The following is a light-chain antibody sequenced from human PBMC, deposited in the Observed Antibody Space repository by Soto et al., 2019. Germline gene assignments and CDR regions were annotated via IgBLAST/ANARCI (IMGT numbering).Light chain of an antibody. V-gene: IGLV4-69*01. CDR1: SGHSNYA. CDR2: LNSDGSH. CDR3: QTWARGTVI. Sequence: QPVLTQSPSASASLGASVRLTCTLSSGHSNYAIAWHQQQPDKGPRFLMKLNSDGSHRKGDGIPDRFSGSNSGAERYLTISSLQSEDEADYYCQTWARGTVIFGGGTKLTVL. J-gene: IGLJ2*01.